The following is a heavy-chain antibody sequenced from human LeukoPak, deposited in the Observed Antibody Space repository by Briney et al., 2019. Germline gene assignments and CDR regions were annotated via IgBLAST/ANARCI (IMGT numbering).Heavy chain of an antibody. D-gene: IGHD2-15*01. CDR2: ISAGSGNT. Sequence: ASVKVSCKASGYIFTNYAMHWVRQAPGQRIEWLGWISAGSGNTKYSQKFQGRVTITRDTSASTAYMELSGLRSEDTALYYCVSGISLSHWHYFDYWGQGTLATVSS. J-gene: IGHJ4*02. CDR1: GYIFTNYA. CDR3: VSGISLSHWHYFDY. V-gene: IGHV1-3*01.